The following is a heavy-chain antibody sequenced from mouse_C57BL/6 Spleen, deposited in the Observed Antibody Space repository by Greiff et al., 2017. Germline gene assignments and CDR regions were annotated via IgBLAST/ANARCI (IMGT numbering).Heavy chain of an antibody. CDR3: NRGGDYAEAMGD. Sequence: DVKLVESGEGLVKPGGSLKLSCAASGFTFSSYAMSWVRQTPEKRLEWVAYISSGGDYIYYADTVKGRFTISRDNDRNSLYLQMSSLKSEDTAKYDRNRGGDYAEAMGDWGQGTSVTASS. D-gene: IGHD2-4*01. CDR2: ISSGGDYI. CDR1: GFTFSSYA. V-gene: IGHV5-9-1*02. J-gene: IGHJ4*01.